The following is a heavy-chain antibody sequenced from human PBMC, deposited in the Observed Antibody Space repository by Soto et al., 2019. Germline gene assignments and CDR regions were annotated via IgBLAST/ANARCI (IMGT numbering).Heavy chain of an antibody. J-gene: IGHJ4*02. CDR3: ARPFGGSSGPEGEMGY. CDR1: GFTFSSYG. CDR2: IWYDGSNK. D-gene: IGHD3-22*01. V-gene: IGHV3-33*01. Sequence: GGSLRLSCAASGFTFSSYGMHWVRQAPGKGLEWVAVIWYDGSNKYYADSVKGRFTISRDNSKNTLYLQMNSLRAEDTAVYYCARPFGGSSGPEGEMGYWGQGTLVTVSS.